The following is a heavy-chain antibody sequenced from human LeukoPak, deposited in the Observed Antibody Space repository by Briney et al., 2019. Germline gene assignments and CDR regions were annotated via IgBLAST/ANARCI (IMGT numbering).Heavy chain of an antibody. V-gene: IGHV3-23*01. Sequence: PGGSLRLSCAASGFTFSSCAMSWVRQAPGKGLEWVSAISGSGGSTYYADSVKGRFTISRDNSKNTLYLQMNSLRAEDTAVYYCAKHSGGSCYSSFDYWGQGTLVPVSS. CDR1: GFTFSSCA. D-gene: IGHD2-15*01. CDR3: AKHSGGSCYSSFDY. CDR2: ISGSGGST. J-gene: IGHJ4*02.